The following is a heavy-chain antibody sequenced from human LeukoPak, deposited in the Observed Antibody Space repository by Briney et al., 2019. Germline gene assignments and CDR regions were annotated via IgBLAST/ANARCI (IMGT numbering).Heavy chain of an antibody. CDR2: IKQDGSEK. D-gene: IGHD6-6*01. V-gene: IGHV3-7*01. CDR3: ASTEYSPWYSFDY. J-gene: IGHJ4*02. CDR1: GFTLSSYW. Sequence: GGSLRLSCAASGFTLSSYWMNWVRQAPGKGLEWVANIKQDGSEKYYVDSVKGRFTISRDNAKNSLYLQMNSLRAEDTAVYYCASTEYSPWYSFDYWGQGTLVTVSS.